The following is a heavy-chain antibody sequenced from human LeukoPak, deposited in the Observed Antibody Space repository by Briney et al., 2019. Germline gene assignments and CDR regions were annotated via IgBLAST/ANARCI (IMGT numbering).Heavy chain of an antibody. J-gene: IGHJ5*02. CDR1: GYPIGLDYY. CDR3: ARAPSSYESGNGYPNLGWLDP. CDR2: FLGGGI. V-gene: IGHV4-38-2*02. Sequence: SETLSLTCKVSGYPIGLDYYWVWIRQAPGRGLQWIGGFLGGGIQYNSALKSRVTISIDSSKNQFSLRMWPVTAADTAFYFCARAPSSYESGNGYPNLGWLDPWGQGALVTVSS. D-gene: IGHD5-24*01.